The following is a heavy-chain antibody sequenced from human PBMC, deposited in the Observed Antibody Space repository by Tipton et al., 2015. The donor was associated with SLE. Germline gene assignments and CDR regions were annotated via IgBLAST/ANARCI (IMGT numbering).Heavy chain of an antibody. CDR1: GDSISSGGYY. CDR2: VIHTGLT. Sequence: TLSLTCTVSGDSISSGGYYWSWIRQPPGKGLEWIGEVIHTGLTNYNPSLKSRVIISVDTSKNQFSLKLSSVTAADTAVYYCARVFYVGYYWFDPWGQGTLVTVSS. CDR3: ARVFYVGYYWFDP. D-gene: IGHD3-16*01. V-gene: IGHV4-31*03. J-gene: IGHJ5*02.